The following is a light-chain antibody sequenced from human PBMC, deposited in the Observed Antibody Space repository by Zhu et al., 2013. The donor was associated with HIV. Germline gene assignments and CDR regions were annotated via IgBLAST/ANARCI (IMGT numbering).Light chain of an antibody. CDR3: CSYVGSNTYV. J-gene: IGLJ1*01. CDR1: TSNIGGGYD. CDR2: YNS. Sequence: QSVLTQPPSVSGAPGQRVTISCTGSTSNIGGGYDVQWYQQLPGAAPKLIVYYNSLRPSGVSDRFSGSKSGSSASLVITGLQAEDVADYYCCSYVGSNTYVFGNGTKVTVL. V-gene: IGLV1-40*01.